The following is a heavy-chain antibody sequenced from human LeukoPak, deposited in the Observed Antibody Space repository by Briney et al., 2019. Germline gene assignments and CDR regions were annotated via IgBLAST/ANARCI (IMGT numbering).Heavy chain of an antibody. CDR1: GFTFSSYG. CDR2: ISYDGSNK. V-gene: IGHV3-30*18. Sequence: PGGSLRLSCAASGFTFSSYGMHWVRQAPGKGLEWVAVISYDGSNKYYADSVKGRFTISRDNSKNTLYLQMNSLRAEDTAVYYCAKDWGIAAADYYFDYWGRGTLVTVSS. J-gene: IGHJ4*02. CDR3: AKDWGIAAADYYFDY. D-gene: IGHD6-13*01.